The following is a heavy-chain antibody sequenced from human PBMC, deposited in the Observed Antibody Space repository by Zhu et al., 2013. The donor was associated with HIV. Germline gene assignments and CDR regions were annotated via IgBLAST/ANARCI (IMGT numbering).Heavy chain of an antibody. CDR2: MNPNSGNT. V-gene: IGHV1-8*01. CDR3: ARGSRRWFGTSSWYYYYYGMDV. Sequence: QVQLVQSGAEVKKPGASVKVSCKASGYTFTSYDINWVRQATGQGLEWMGWMNPNSGNTGYAQKFQGRVTMTRNTSISTAYMELSSLRPEDTAVYYCARGSRRWFGTSSWYYYYYGMDVWGQGTTVTVSS. J-gene: IGHJ6*02. D-gene: IGHD3-10*01. CDR1: GYTFTSYD.